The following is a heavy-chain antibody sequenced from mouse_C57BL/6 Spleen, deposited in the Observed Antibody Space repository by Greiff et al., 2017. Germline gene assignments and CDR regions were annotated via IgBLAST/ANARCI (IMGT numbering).Heavy chain of an antibody. CDR2: IYPGDGNT. V-gene: IGHV1-82*01. Sequence: LQESGPELVKPGASVKISCKASGYAFSSSWITWVKQRPGQGLEWIGRIYPGDGNTNYNGKFKGKATLTADKSSSTAYMQLSSLTSEDSAVYFCARKADYSNYDAKDYWGKRTSVTVSS. D-gene: IGHD2-5*01. CDR1: GYAFSSSW. J-gene: IGHJ4*01. CDR3: ARKADYSNYDAKDY.